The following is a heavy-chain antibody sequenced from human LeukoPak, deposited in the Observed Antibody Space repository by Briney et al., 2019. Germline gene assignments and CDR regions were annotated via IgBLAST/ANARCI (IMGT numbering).Heavy chain of an antibody. CDR2: INPNSGGT. CDR3: ARELFWSGYYKGQGTLYYYYGMDV. Sequence: ASVKVSCKASGYTFTCYYMHWVRQAPGQGLEWMGWINPNSGGTNYAQKFQGRVTMTRDTSISTAYMELSRLRSDDTAVYYCARELFWSGYYKGQGTLYYYYGMDVWGQGTTVTVSS. CDR1: GYTFTCYY. J-gene: IGHJ6*02. D-gene: IGHD3-3*01. V-gene: IGHV1-2*02.